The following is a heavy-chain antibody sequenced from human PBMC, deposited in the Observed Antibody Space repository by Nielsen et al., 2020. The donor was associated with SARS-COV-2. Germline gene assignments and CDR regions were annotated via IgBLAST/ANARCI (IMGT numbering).Heavy chain of an antibody. CDR2: IYYSGST. V-gene: IGHV4-59*12. CDR3: ARGGYSYGYLDDY. CDR1: GGSISSYY. D-gene: IGHD5-18*01. Sequence: SETLSLTCTVSGGSISSYYWSWIRQPPGKGLEWIGYIYYSGSTNYNPSLKSRVTISVDKSKNQFSLKLSSVTAADTAVYYCARGGYSYGYLDDYWGQGTLVTVSS. J-gene: IGHJ4*02.